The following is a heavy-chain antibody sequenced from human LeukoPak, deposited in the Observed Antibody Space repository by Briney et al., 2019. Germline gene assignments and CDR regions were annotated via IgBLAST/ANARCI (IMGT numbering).Heavy chain of an antibody. V-gene: IGHV3-21*01. J-gene: IGHJ6*02. CDR3: ARDSGDGSGSYYPYGMDV. CDR1: GFTFINAW. D-gene: IGHD3-10*01. Sequence: GGSLRLSCAASGFTFINAWMNWVRQAPGKGLEWVSSISRSSIYIYYADSVKGRFTISRDNAENSLYLQMNSLRAEDTAVYYCARDSGDGSGSYYPYGMDVWGQGTTVTVSS. CDR2: ISRSSIYI.